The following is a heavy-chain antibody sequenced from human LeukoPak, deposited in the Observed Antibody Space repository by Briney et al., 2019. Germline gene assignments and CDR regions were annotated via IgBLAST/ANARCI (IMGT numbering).Heavy chain of an antibody. V-gene: IGHV3-21*01. CDR1: GFTFSSYS. D-gene: IGHD5-18*01. Sequence: GGSLRLSCAASGFTFSSYSMTWVRQTPGKGLEWVSSISSTGTYIYYADSVKGRFTISRDNAKNSLYLQVNSLRAEDTAVYYCAREPTAMILWGQGTLVTVSS. J-gene: IGHJ4*02. CDR3: AREPTAMIL. CDR2: ISSTGTYI.